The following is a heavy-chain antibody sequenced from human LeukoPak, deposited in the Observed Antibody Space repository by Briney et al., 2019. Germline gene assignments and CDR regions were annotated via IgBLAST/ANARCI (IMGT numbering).Heavy chain of an antibody. J-gene: IGHJ6*04. CDR2: ISGSGGST. CDR1: GFTFSSYA. V-gene: IGHV3-23*01. Sequence: GGSLRLSCAASGFTFSSYAMSWVRQAPGKGLEWVSAISGSGGSTYYADSVKGRFTISRDNSKNTLYLQMNGLRAEDTAVYYCAKDKSWVYYYGMDVWGKGTTVTVSS. CDR3: AKDKSWVYYYGMDV. D-gene: IGHD3-16*01.